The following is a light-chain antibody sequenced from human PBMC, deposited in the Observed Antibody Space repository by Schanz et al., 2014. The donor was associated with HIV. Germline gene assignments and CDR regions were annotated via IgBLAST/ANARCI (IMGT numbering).Light chain of an antibody. V-gene: IGLV1-40*01. CDR3: QSYDSSLSGWV. Sequence: QSVLTQPPSVSGAPGQRVTISCTGSSSNIGAGYDVHWYKQLPETAPKLLIFGDNNRPSGVPDRYSGSKSDTSASLAITGLQAEDEADYYCQSYDSSLSGWVFGGGTKLTVL. CDR1: SSNIGAGYD. CDR2: GDN. J-gene: IGLJ3*02.